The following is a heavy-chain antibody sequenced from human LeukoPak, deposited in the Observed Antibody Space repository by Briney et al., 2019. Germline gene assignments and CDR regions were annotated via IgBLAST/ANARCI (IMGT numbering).Heavy chain of an antibody. CDR3: ARDRMMVRGLSYYYYCMDV. D-gene: IGHD3-10*01. V-gene: IGHV4-59*01. CDR2: ICYSGRT. J-gene: IGHJ6*02. CDR1: GGSISSYY. Sequence: SETLSLTCTVSGGSISSYYWSWIRQPPGKGLEWIGYICYSGRTNYNPSLKSRVTISVDTSKNQFSLKLSSVTAADTAVYYCARDRMMVRGLSYYYYCMDVWGQGTTVTVSS.